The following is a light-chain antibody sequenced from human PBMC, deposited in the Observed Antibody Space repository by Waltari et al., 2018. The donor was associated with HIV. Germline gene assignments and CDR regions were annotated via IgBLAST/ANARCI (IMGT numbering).Light chain of an antibody. CDR3: QQTNSAPWT. CDR2: SAS. Sequence: DIQMTQSPSSLSASAGDRVTVSCRANQTISKFLNWYQHKPGKAPNLLISSASNLHGGVPSRFGGSGSGTDFALTISSLQPEDFAVYYCQQTNSAPWTFGQGTKIDIK. CDR1: QTISKF. V-gene: IGKV1-39*01. J-gene: IGKJ1*01.